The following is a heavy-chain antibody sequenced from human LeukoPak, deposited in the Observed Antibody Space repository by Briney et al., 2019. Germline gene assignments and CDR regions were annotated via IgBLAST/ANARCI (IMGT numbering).Heavy chain of an antibody. CDR1: GYSISSGYY. CDR2: IYHSGST. Sequence: SSETLSLTCTVSGYSISSGYYWGWIRQPPGKGLEWIGSIYHSGSTYYDPSLKSRVTISVDTSKNQFSLKLSSVTAADTAVYYCSGGARRAIFGVVIDYYFDYWGQGTLVTVSS. D-gene: IGHD3-3*01. CDR3: SGGARRAIFGVVIDYYFDY. J-gene: IGHJ4*02. V-gene: IGHV4-38-2*02.